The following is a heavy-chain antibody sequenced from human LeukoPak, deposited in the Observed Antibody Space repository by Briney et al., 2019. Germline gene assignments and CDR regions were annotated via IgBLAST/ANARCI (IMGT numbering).Heavy chain of an antibody. D-gene: IGHD1-14*01. V-gene: IGHV3-74*01. Sequence: GGSLRLSCVASGFTFSSYWMTWFRQAPGKGLVWVSRITSDGSSTTYADSVKGRFTISRDNAKNTLYLQMNSLRAEDTAVYYCVRDGIATGGDFDYWGQGTLVTVSS. CDR1: GFTFSSYW. CDR3: VRDGIATGGDFDY. J-gene: IGHJ4*02. CDR2: ITSDGSST.